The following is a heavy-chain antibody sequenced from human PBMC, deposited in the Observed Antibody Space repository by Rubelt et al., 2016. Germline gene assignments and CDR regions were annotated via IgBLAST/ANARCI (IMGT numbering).Heavy chain of an antibody. J-gene: IGHJ4*02. CDR3: ARDSGSRIFDY. CDR1: GGSISSGGYY. CDR2: IYYSGST. V-gene: IGHV4-31*03. D-gene: IGHD2/OR15-2a*01. Sequence: QVQLQESGPGLVKPSQTLSLTCTVSGGSISSGGYYWSWIRQHPGKGLEWIGYIYYSGSTYYNPSRNSRVTVSVDTSKNQFSLKLSSVTAADTAVYYCARDSGSRIFDYWGQGTLVTVSS.